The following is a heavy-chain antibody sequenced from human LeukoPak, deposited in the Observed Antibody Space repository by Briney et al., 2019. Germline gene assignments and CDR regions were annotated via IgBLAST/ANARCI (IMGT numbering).Heavy chain of an antibody. V-gene: IGHV4-59*01. Sequence: SETLSLTCTVSGGSISSYYWSWIRQHPGKGLEWIGYIYYSGSTNYNPSLKSRVTISVDTSKNQFSLKLSSVTAADTAVYYCARGGSGYYYSIDYWGQGTLATVSS. CDR3: ARGGSGYYYSIDY. CDR2: IYYSGST. CDR1: GGSISSYY. D-gene: IGHD3-22*01. J-gene: IGHJ4*02.